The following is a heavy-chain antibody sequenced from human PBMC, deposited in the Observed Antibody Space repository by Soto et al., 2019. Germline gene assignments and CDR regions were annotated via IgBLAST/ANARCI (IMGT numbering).Heavy chain of an antibody. Sequence: QVQLVQSGAEVKKPGSSVKVSCKASGGPFSSYTISWVRQAPGQGLEWMGRIIPILGIANYAQKFQGRVTITADKSTSTAYMELSSLRSEDTAVYYCARGAQSWFDPWGQGTLVTVSS. CDR3: ARGAQSWFDP. V-gene: IGHV1-69*02. J-gene: IGHJ5*02. CDR2: IIPILGIA. CDR1: GGPFSSYT.